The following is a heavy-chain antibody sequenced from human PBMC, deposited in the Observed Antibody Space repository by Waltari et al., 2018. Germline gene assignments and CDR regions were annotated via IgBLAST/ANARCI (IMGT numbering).Heavy chain of an antibody. J-gene: IGHJ4*02. V-gene: IGHV4-34*01. D-gene: IGHD3-3*01. CDR3: ASSHIYYDFWRGYYTRGHFDY. CDR2: INHSGST. Sequence: QVQLQQWGAGLLKPSETLSLTCAVYGGSFSGYYWSWIRQPPGKGREWIGEINHSGSTTYPPSLKSRVTISVDTSKNQFSLKLSSVTAADTAVYYCASSHIYYDFWRGYYTRGHFDYWGQGTLVTVSS. CDR1: GGSFSGYY.